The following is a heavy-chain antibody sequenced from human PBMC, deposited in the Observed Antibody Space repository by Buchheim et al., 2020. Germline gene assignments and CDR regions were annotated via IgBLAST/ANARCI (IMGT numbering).Heavy chain of an antibody. V-gene: IGHV1-8*01. J-gene: IGHJ4*02. CDR1: GYTFTSYD. CDR2: KNPNSGNT. CDR3: AQGAPDTAMVPKRHFDY. Sequence: QVQLVQSGAEVKKPGASVKVSCKASGYTFTSYDINWVRQATGQGLEWMGWKNPNSGNTGYAQKFQGRVTMTRKSSISTAYMELSSLRSEDTAVYYCAQGAPDTAMVPKRHFDYWGQGTL. D-gene: IGHD5-18*01.